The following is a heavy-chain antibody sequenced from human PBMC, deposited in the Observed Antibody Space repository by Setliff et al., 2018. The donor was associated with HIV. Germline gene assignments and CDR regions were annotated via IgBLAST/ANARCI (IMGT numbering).Heavy chain of an antibody. V-gene: IGHV3-23*01. D-gene: IGHD3-22*01. CDR3: AKGTYSYDSSGPDY. CDR1: GFTFSYYW. Sequence: GGSLRLSCAASGFTFSYYWMHWVRQAPGKGLEWVSVIGGSGGSTYYADSVKGRFTISRDNSKNTLYLQMNSLRAEDTAVYYCAKGTYSYDSSGPDYWGQGTLVTVSS. J-gene: IGHJ4*02. CDR2: IGGSGGST.